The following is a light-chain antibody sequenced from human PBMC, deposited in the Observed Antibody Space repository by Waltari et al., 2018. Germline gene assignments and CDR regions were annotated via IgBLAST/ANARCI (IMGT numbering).Light chain of an antibody. CDR2: GAS. CDR1: QTVSSN. J-gene: IGKJ1*01. CDR3: QQYNNWPRT. Sequence: EIVMTQSPATLSVSPGERATLSCRARQTVSSNLAWYQQKPGQAPRLLIYGASTRATGVPARFSGSGSGAEFTLTISSLQSEDFAVYYCQQYNNWPRTFGLGTKVEI. V-gene: IGKV3D-15*01.